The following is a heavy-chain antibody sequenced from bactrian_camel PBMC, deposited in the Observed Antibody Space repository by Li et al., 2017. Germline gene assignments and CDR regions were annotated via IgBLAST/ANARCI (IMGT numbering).Heavy chain of an antibody. CDR1: GYTSSSFC. Sequence: HVQLVESGGGSVQAGGSLRLSCTASGYTSSSFCMGWFRQAPGKEREGVAVDTDNSVRYAPSVKGRFTYSQDPGKTTLYLQMNSLKPEDTGMYSCAADAVDGDRMPLLRTRCLGTRHMYMHWGQGTQVTVS. V-gene: IGHV3S26*01. CDR2: VDTDNSV. D-gene: IGHD3*01. J-gene: IGHJ4*01. CDR3: AADAVDGDRMPLLRTRCLGTRHMYMH.